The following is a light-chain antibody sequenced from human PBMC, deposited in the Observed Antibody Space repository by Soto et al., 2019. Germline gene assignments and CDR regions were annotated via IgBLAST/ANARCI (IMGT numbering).Light chain of an antibody. J-gene: IGLJ1*01. V-gene: IGLV2-14*01. CDR1: SSDVGAYDY. CDR2: DVN. Sequence: QSVLTQPASVSGSPGQSIAISCTGTSSDVGAYDYVSWYQQHPGKAPKLMIYDVNNRPSGVSNRFSGSKSGNTASLTISGLQAEDEADYYCSSYTISSTPLYVFGTGTKLTVL. CDR3: SSYTISSTPLYV.